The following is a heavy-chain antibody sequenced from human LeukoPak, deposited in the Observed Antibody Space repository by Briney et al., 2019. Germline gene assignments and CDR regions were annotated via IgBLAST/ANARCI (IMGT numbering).Heavy chain of an antibody. J-gene: IGHJ6*03. V-gene: IGHV3-30*01. CDR3: ARRGGAAAGMGYYYFMDV. D-gene: IGHD6-13*01. Sequence: GGSLRLSCAASGFTFSSYAIHWVRQAPGKGLEWVAVISDDGTKKYYADSVKGRFTISRDSSKNTAYLQMNSLRTEDTALYYCARRGGAAAGMGYYYFMDVWGKGTTVTVSS. CDR1: GFTFSSYA. CDR2: ISDDGTKK.